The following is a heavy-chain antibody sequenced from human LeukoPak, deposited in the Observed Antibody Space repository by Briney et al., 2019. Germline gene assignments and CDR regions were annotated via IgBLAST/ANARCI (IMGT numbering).Heavy chain of an antibody. D-gene: IGHD3-9*01. CDR1: GGTFSSYA. V-gene: IGHV1-69*13. CDR2: IIPIFGTA. Sequence: SVKVSCTASGGTFSSYAISWVRQAPGQGLEWMGGIIPIFGTANYAQKFQGRVTITADESTSTAYMELSSLRSEDTAVYYCARSKALRLDDIYYWGQGTLVTVSS. J-gene: IGHJ4*02. CDR3: ARSKALRLDDIYY.